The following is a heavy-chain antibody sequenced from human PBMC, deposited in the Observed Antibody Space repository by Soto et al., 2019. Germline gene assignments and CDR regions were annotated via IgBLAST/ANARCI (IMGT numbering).Heavy chain of an antibody. CDR2: INPSGGST. V-gene: IGHV1-46*01. J-gene: IGHJ6*02. CDR1: GYTFTSYY. D-gene: IGHD5-18*01. Sequence: GASVKVSCKASGYTFTSYYMHWVRQAPGQGLEWMGIINPSGGSTSYAQKFQGRVTMTRDTSTSTVYMELGSLRSEDTAVYYCATCGYSYGSTHYYYYGMDVWGQGTTVTVSS. CDR3: ATCGYSYGSTHYYYYGMDV.